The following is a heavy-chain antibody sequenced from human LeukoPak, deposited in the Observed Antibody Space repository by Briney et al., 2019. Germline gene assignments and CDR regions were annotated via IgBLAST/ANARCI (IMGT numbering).Heavy chain of an antibody. J-gene: IGHJ4*02. V-gene: IGHV3-23*01. D-gene: IGHD6-6*01. Sequence: PGGSLRLSCAASGFTFSSYAMSWVRQAPWKGLEWVSSISGSGGSTHYADSVKGRFTISRDNSKNTVYLQMNSLRVEDTAVYFCAKDPGSSSSYYWGQGTLVIVSS. CDR3: AKDPGSSSSYY. CDR2: ISGSGGST. CDR1: GFTFSSYA.